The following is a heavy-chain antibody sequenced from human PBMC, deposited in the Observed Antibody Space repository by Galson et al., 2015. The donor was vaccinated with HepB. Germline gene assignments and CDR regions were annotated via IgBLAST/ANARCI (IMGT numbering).Heavy chain of an antibody. V-gene: IGHV4-39*01. D-gene: IGHD3-10*01. CDR2: IYYSGST. J-gene: IGHJ3*02. CDR3: AGYPRGGSGNELAFDI. CDR1: GGSISSSSYY. Sequence: SETLSLTCTVSGGSISSSSYYWGWIRQPPGKGLEWIGSIYYSGSTYYNPSLKSRVTISVDTSKNQFSLKLSSVTAADTAVYYCAGYPRGGSGNELAFDIWGQGTMVTVSS.